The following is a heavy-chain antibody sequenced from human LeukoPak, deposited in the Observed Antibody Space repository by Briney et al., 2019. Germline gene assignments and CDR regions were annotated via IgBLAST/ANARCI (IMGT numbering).Heavy chain of an antibody. D-gene: IGHD4-17*01. Sequence: ASVTVSCKASGYTFTSYYMHWVRQAPGQGLEWMGWMNPNSGNTGYAQKFQGRVTMTRDTSISTAYMELSSLRSEDTAVYYCTTGTTVPDWYFDLWGRGTLVTVSS. CDR3: TTGTTVPDWYFDL. CDR1: GYTFTSYY. V-gene: IGHV1-8*02. J-gene: IGHJ2*01. CDR2: MNPNSGNT.